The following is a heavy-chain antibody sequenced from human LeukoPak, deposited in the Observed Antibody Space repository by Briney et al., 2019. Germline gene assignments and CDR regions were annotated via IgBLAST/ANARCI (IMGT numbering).Heavy chain of an antibody. CDR1: VYTLTEIS. CDR3: ATVGYSYGAFDY. Sequence: ASVKVSCKVSVYTLTEISLHWVRQAPGKGLEWRGGFDREDGETMYAQKFQGRVTMTEDTSTDTAFMELSSLRSEDTAVYYCATVGYSYGAFDYWGQGTLVIVSS. V-gene: IGHV1-24*01. CDR2: FDREDGET. J-gene: IGHJ4*02. D-gene: IGHD5-18*01.